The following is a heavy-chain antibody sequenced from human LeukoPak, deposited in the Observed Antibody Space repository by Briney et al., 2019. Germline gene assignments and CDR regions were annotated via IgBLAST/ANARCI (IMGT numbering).Heavy chain of an antibody. V-gene: IGHV3-30*18. CDR3: AKDGLYSSNLLRPNSGRYYFDY. D-gene: IGHD6-13*01. J-gene: IGHJ4*02. Sequence: GRSLRLSCASSGFTFNTYGTHWVRQAPGKGLEWVALISYDGNYKYYADSVKGRFTISRDNSKNTLYLQMNSLRAEDTAVYYCAKDGLYSSNLLRPNSGRYYFDYWGQGTLVTVSS. CDR1: GFTFNTYG. CDR2: ISYDGNYK.